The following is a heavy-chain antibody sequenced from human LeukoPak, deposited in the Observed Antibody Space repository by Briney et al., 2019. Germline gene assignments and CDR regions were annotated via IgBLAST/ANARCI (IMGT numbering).Heavy chain of an antibody. J-gene: IGHJ5*02. Sequence: ASVKVSCKASGYTFTGYYMHWVRQAPGQGLEWMGWINPNSGGTNYAQKFQGRVTMTRDTSISTAYMELSRLRSDGTAVYYCARESFVVVPAANNWFDPWGQGTLVTVSS. CDR1: GYTFTGYY. D-gene: IGHD2-2*01. V-gene: IGHV1-2*02. CDR3: ARESFVVVPAANNWFDP. CDR2: INPNSGGT.